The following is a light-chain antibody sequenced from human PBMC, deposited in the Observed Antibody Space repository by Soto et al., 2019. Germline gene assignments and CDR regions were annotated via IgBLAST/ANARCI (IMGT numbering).Light chain of an antibody. CDR2: WAS. V-gene: IGKV4-1*01. CDR1: QSDLSSSHHKTY. Sequence: DIVMTQSPDSLAVSLVERATISCPSSQSDLSSSHHKTYLAWYQQKPGQPPKLLIYWASTRESGVPDRFSGSGSGTDFTLTIRSMQAEDVAFYYCQHYYSTPPTVTFGQGPKVELK. CDR3: QHYYSTPPTVT. J-gene: IGKJ1*01.